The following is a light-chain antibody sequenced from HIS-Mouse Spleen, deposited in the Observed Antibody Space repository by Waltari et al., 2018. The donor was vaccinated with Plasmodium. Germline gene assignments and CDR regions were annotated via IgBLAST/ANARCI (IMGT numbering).Light chain of an antibody. J-gene: IGLJ3*02. CDR2: EGS. CDR3: CSYAGSSTNWV. Sequence: QSALTQPASVSGSPGQSITISCTGTSSDVGSYNLVSWYQQHPGKAPKLMIYEGSKRPAGVSNRSSGSKPGNTASLTISGLQAEDEADYYCCSYAGSSTNWVFGGGTKLTVL. V-gene: IGLV2-23*01. CDR1: SSDVGSYNL.